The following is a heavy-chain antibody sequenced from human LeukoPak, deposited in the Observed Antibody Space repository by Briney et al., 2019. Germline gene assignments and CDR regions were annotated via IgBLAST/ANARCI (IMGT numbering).Heavy chain of an antibody. CDR3: AKAKDTAMGYYYYGMDV. CDR1: GFTFSSYS. J-gene: IGHJ6*02. CDR2: ISSSSSYI. Sequence: GGSLRLSCAASGFTFSSYSMNWVRQAPGKGLEWVSSISSSSSYIYYADSVKGRFTISRDNAKNSLYLQMNSLRAEDTAVYYCAKAKDTAMGYYYYGMDVWGQGTTVTVSS. D-gene: IGHD5-18*01. V-gene: IGHV3-21*01.